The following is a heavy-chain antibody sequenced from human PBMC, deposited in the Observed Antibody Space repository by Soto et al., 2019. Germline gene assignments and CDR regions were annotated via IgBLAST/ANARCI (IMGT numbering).Heavy chain of an antibody. CDR2: IYSGGST. CDR3: ARDLRPWPIMGLYYGMDV. CDR1: GFTVSSNY. V-gene: IGHV3-53*04. J-gene: IGHJ6*01. D-gene: IGHD2-8*01. Sequence: EVQLVESGGGLVQPGGSLRLSCAASGFTVSSNYMSWVRQAPGKGLEWVSVIYSGGSTYYADSVKGRFTISRHNSKNTLYLQMNSLRAEDTAVYYCARDLRPWPIMGLYYGMDVWGQGTTVTVSS.